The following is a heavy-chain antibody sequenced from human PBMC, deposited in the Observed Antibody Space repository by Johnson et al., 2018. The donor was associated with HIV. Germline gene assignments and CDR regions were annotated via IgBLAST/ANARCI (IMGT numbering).Heavy chain of an antibody. V-gene: IGHV3-15*01. CDR3: TTDDAPSYGDYGEALDI. CDR2: INSNTEGGTT. J-gene: IGHJ3*02. D-gene: IGHD4-17*01. CDR1: GFTFSNAW. Sequence: VLLVESGGGLVQPGGSLRLSCAASGFTFSNAWMSWVRQAPGKGLEWVGRINSNTEGGTTAYAAPVNGRFTTTRDDSKNTLYLQMNSLKTEDTAVYYCTTDDAPSYGDYGEALDIWGQGTMVTVSS.